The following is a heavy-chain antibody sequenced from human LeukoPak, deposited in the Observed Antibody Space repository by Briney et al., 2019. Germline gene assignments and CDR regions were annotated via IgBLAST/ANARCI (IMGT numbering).Heavy chain of an antibody. J-gene: IGHJ4*02. CDR2: IKQDGSEK. V-gene: IGHV3-7*03. D-gene: IGHD6-13*01. CDR1: GFTLTTYA. Sequence: GGSLRLSCAASGFTLTTYAMSWVRQAPGKGLEWVANIKQDGSEKYYVDSVNGRFTISRDNSKNTLYLQMNNLRAEDTAVYYCAKLASTWYLYYFDYWGQGILVTVSS. CDR3: AKLASTWYLYYFDY.